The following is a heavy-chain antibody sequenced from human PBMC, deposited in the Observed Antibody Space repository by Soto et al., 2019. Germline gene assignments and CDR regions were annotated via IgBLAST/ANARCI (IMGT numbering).Heavy chain of an antibody. CDR1: GGSVSSGSYY. D-gene: IGHD2-2*02. CDR3: ARDGAGVPDAIWGIWFDP. CDR2: IYYSGST. Sequence: QVQLQESGPGLVKPSETLSLTGTVSGGSVSSGSYYWSWIRQPPGKGLEWIGYIYYSGSTNYNPSLKSRVSISVDTSKNQFSLKLSSVTAADTAVYYCARDGAGVPDAIWGIWFDPWGQGTLVTVSS. J-gene: IGHJ5*02. V-gene: IGHV4-61*01.